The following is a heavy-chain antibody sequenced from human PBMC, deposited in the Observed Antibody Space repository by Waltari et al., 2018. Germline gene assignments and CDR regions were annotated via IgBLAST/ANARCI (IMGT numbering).Heavy chain of an antibody. D-gene: IGHD3-10*01. CDR3: ARRGSGNNWFDP. CDR2: INPSGGST. CDR1: GFTFSSYA. J-gene: IGHJ5*02. Sequence: VQLLESGGGLVQPGGSLRLSCAASGFTFSSYAMSWVRQAPGKGLEWMGIINPSGGSTSYAQKFQGRVTMTRDTSTSTVYMELSSLRSEDTAVYYCARRGSGNNWFDPWGQGTLVTVSS. V-gene: IGHV1-46*01.